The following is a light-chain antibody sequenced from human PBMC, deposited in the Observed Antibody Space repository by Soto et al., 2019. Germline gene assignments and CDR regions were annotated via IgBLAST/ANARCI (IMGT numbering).Light chain of an antibody. CDR3: QQSYTALSIT. Sequence: DIQMTQFRSSLSASVGDRVTITCRASESINRDLNWYQQQPGKAPKLLIYAASSSQKGVPSRFRGGGSGTDFTLFITNVQPEDFATYYCQQSYTALSITFGQGTRLEVK. CDR2: AAS. CDR1: ESINRD. V-gene: IGKV1-39*01. J-gene: IGKJ5*01.